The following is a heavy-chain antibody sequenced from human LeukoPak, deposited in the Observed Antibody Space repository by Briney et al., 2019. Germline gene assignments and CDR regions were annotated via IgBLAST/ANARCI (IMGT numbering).Heavy chain of an antibody. V-gene: IGHV3-21*04. J-gene: IGHJ4*02. Sequence: GGSLRLSCAASGFTFSSYSMNWVRQAPGKGLEWVSFISGRSSYIYYADSVKRRFTISRDNAKNSLYLQMNSLRAEDTAVYYCSKGPLTEVAGTTWDYWGQGTLVTVSS. CDR1: GFTFSSYS. CDR2: ISGRSSYI. CDR3: SKGPLTEVAGTTWDY. D-gene: IGHD6-19*01.